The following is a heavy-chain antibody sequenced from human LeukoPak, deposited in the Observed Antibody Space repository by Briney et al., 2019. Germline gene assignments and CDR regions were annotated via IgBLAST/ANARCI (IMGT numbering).Heavy chain of an antibody. J-gene: IGHJ4*02. D-gene: IGHD5-18*01. CDR3: ARRGYSYGLDY. Sequence: PGGSLRLSCAASGFTFSSYAMHWVRQAPGKGLEWVAVISYDGSNKYYADSVKGRFTISRDNSKNTLYLQMNSLRAEDTAVYYCARRGYSYGLDYWGQGTLVTVSS. CDR1: GFTFSSYA. CDR2: ISYDGSNK. V-gene: IGHV3-30*04.